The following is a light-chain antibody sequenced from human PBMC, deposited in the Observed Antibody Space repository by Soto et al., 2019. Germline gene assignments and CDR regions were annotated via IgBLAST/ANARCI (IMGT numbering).Light chain of an antibody. J-gene: IGLJ2*01. Sequence: QSALTQSASVSGSPGQSITISCTGTSSDIGGYNDVSWYQQHPDQAPKLMIFEVSNRPSGVSNRFSGSKSGNTASLTISGLLPEDEADYYCSSYTTSSTVAFGGGTQLTVL. CDR3: SSYTTSSTVA. CDR1: SSDIGGYND. V-gene: IGLV2-14*01. CDR2: EVS.